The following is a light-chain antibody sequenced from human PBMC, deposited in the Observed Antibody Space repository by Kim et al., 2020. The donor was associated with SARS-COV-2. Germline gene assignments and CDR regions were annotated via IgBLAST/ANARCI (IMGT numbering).Light chain of an antibody. Sequence: VTISSTGGSSNIGSDYEDHWDQRLPGTAPKLLIYVADHRPSGVPDRFSGSRSGASASLAITGLQADDEADYFCQSYDSSLSGYVFGTGTKVTVL. J-gene: IGLJ1*01. CDR2: VAD. CDR1: SSNIGSDYE. CDR3: QSYDSSLSGYV. V-gene: IGLV1-40*03.